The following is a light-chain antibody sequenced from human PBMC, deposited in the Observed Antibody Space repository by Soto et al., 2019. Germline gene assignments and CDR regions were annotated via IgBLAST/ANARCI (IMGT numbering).Light chain of an antibody. J-gene: IGLJ2*01. CDR1: SGHSSNA. V-gene: IGLV4-69*01. Sequence: QLVLTQSPSASASLGASVKLTCILSSGHSSNAIAWHQQQPEKGPRYLMMLNGDGSHSRGDGIPDRFSGSSSGAERYLTISSLQSEDEADYYCQTWATGIRVFGGGTKVTVL. CDR2: LNGDGSH. CDR3: QTWATGIRV.